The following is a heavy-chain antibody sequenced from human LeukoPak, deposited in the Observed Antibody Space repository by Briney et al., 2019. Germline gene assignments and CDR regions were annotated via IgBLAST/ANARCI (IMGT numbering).Heavy chain of an antibody. CDR3: ARNPTASGTTGLYPTY. D-gene: IGHD1-7*01. CDR1: GFTFSSYA. V-gene: IGHV3-23*01. J-gene: IGHJ4*02. Sequence: PGGSLRLSCAASGFTFSSYAMSWVRQAPGKGLEWVSAISGSCGSTYYADSVKGRFTISRDNSRSTLYLQMDSLRAEDTAVYYCARNPTASGTTGLYPTYWGQGTLVAVSS. CDR2: ISGSCGST.